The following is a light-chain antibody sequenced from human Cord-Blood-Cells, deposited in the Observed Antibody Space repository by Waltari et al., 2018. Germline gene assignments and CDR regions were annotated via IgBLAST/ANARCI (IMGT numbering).Light chain of an antibody. V-gene: IGLV2-14*01. CDR2: SVS. J-gene: IGLJ1*01. CDR3: SSYTSSSTPYV. CDR1: SSDVGGHNS. Sequence: SALTQPASVSGSPGQSITIYCTGTSSDVGGHNSVSRYQQHPAKAPKLMLYSVSKRPLGIANRCSGSESGNPASLTISGVQAKDEADYYCSSYTSSSTPYVFGAGTRVTVL.